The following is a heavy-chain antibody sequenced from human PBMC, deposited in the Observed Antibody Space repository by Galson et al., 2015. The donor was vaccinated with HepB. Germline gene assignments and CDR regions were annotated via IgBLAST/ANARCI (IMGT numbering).Heavy chain of an antibody. Sequence: SVKVSCKASGGTFSSYAISWVRQAPGQGLEWMGGIIPIFGTANYAQKFKGRVTITADESTSTAYMELSSLRSEDTAVYYCARRPILYSSSWYFDLWGRGTLVTVSS. CDR2: IIPIFGTA. D-gene: IGHD6-13*01. CDR3: ARRPILYSSSWYFDL. V-gene: IGHV1-69*13. J-gene: IGHJ2*01. CDR1: GGTFSSYA.